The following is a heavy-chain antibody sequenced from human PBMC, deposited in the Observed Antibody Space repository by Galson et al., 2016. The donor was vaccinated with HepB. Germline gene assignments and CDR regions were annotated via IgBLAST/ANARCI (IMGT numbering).Heavy chain of an antibody. D-gene: IGHD4-23*01. V-gene: IGHV3-48*02. CDR3: ARGGNSGRGWFDP. Sequence: SLRLSCAASGFTFSNYCMNWVRQAPGKGLEWVSYISSSSSTIYYADSVKGRFTISRDNAKNPLYLQMNSLRDEDTAVYYCARGGNSGRGWFDPWGQGTLVTVSS. CDR1: GFTFSNYC. J-gene: IGHJ5*02. CDR2: ISSSSSTI.